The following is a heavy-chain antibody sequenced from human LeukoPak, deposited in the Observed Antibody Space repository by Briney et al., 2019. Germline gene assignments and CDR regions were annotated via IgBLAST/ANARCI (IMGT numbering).Heavy chain of an antibody. J-gene: IGHJ6*02. CDR2: IIPIFGTA. CDR3: ARSLQDIVVVPAASHYYYYYGMDV. D-gene: IGHD2-2*01. Sequence: GASVKVSCKASGGTFSSYAISRVRQAPGQGLGWVGGIIPIFGTANYAQKFQGRVTITADESTSTAYMELSSLRSEDTAVYYCARSLQDIVVVPAASHYYYYYGMDVWGQGTTVTVSS. CDR1: GGTFSSYA. V-gene: IGHV1-69*13.